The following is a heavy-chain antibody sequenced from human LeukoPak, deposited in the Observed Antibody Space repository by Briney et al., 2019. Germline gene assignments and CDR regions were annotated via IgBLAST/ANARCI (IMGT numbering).Heavy chain of an antibody. CDR1: GYTFTSYD. D-gene: IGHD4-17*01. J-gene: IGHJ4*02. CDR2: MNPNGGNT. CDR3: ARGGSLRDGDNGIDY. Sequence: ASVKVSCKASGYTFTSYDINWVRQATGQGLERMGWMNPNGGNTGYAQKFQGRVTMTRNTSISIAYMELSSLGSEDTAVYYCARGGSLRDGDNGIDYWGQGTLVTVSS. V-gene: IGHV1-8*01.